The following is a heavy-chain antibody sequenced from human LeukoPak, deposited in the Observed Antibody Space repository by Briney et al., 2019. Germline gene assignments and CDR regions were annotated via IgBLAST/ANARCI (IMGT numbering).Heavy chain of an antibody. J-gene: IGHJ4*02. D-gene: IGHD1-1*01. CDR3: ARGTTNLDEFDY. Sequence: SETLSLTCIVSGVSITSYYWSWIRQPPGKGLEWIEYIYYSGSTNYNPSLKSRVTISVDTSKNQFSLKLTSVTAADTAIYYCARGTTNLDEFDYWGQGTLVTVSS. CDR2: IYYSGST. V-gene: IGHV4-59*01. CDR1: GVSITSYY.